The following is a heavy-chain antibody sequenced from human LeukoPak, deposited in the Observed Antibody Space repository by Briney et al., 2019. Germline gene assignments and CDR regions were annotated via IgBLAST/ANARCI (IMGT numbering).Heavy chain of an antibody. Sequence: PSETLSLTCTVSGGSISSYYWSWIRQPPGKGLEWIGYIYYSGSTNCNPSLKSRVTLSVDTSKNQFSLKLSSVTAADTAVYYCAREEDYGGNSGWFDPWGQGTLVTVSS. CDR1: GGSISSYY. V-gene: IGHV4-59*01. CDR3: AREEDYGGNSGWFDP. J-gene: IGHJ5*02. CDR2: IYYSGST. D-gene: IGHD4-23*01.